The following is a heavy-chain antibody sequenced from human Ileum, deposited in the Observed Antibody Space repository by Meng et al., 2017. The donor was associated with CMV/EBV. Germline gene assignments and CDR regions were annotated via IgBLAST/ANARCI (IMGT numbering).Heavy chain of an antibody. V-gene: IGHV3-21*01. J-gene: IGHJ6*02. CDR2: ISSSSSYI. D-gene: IGHD3-3*01. Sequence: WVRQAPGKGLEWVSSISSSSSYIYYADSVKGRFTISRDNAKNSLYLQMNSLRAEDTAVYYCARDGPPGPYYDFWSGSPQGRYYGMDVWGQGTTVTVSS. CDR3: ARDGPPGPYYDFWSGSPQGRYYGMDV.